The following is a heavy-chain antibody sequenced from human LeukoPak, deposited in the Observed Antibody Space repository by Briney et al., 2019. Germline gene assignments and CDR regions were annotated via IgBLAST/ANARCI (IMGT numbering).Heavy chain of an antibody. CDR3: ANYIQRPPGMDV. CDR2: TASADDVI. V-gene: IGHV3-23*01. D-gene: IGHD2-15*01. Sequence: PGGSLRLSCAVSGLTFSDSRMIWVRQAPEKRLEWVAVTASADDVIQYADSVKGRFTISTDNSKNTVYLQMNSLRAEDTALYFCANYIQRPPGMDVWGQGTMVTVSS. CDR1: GLTFSDSR. J-gene: IGHJ6*02.